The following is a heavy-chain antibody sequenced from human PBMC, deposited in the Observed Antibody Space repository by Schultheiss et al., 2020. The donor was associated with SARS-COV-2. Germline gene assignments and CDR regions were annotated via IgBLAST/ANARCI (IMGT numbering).Heavy chain of an antibody. D-gene: IGHD1-1*01. CDR2: ISYDGSNK. V-gene: IGHV3-30*03. Sequence: GESLKISCAASGFTFSSYGMHWVRQAPGKGLEWVAVISYDGSNKYYADSVKGRFTISRDNSKNTLYLQMNSLRAEDTAVYYCARDKLRATTVNNWFDPWGQGTLVTVSS. CDR3: ARDKLRATTVNNWFDP. CDR1: GFTFSSYG. J-gene: IGHJ5*02.